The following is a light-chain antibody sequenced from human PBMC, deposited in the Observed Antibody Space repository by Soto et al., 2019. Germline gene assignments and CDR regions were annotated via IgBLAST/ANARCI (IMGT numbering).Light chain of an antibody. CDR3: AAWDDSLNGVV. J-gene: IGLJ2*01. Sequence: QSALTQPPSASRTPGQRVTISCSGSSSNIGSNTVNWYQQLPGTAPKLLIYSNNQRPSGVPDRFSGSKSGTSASLAISGLQSEDEADYYCAAWDDSLNGVVFGGGTKLTVL. V-gene: IGLV1-44*01. CDR1: SSNIGSNT. CDR2: SNN.